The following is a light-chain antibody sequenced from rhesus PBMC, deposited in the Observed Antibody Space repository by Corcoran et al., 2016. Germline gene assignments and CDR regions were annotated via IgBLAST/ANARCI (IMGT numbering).Light chain of an antibody. Sequence: DIQMTQSSSSLSASVGDTVTISCRASQDISRYLNWFQQKPGKAPKLLIYTASNLESGVPSRFSGSGTGTEFTLTLSSLQPEDFASYYCRQHKSYPRTFGQGTKVEIK. V-gene: IGKV1-28*02. CDR2: TAS. CDR1: QDISRY. CDR3: RQHKSYPRT. J-gene: IGKJ1*01.